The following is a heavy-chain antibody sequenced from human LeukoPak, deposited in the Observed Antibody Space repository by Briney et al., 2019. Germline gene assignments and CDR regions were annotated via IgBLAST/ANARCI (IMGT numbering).Heavy chain of an antibody. CDR1: GFSFSSYN. Sequence: PGGSLRLSCVASGFSFSSYNMNWVRQAPGKGLEWVSSIRRSASNIYYADSVKGRFTISRDNAKNSFYLQMNSLRAEDTAVFYCARDPEGFGATYFDYWGQGTLVTVSS. V-gene: IGHV3-21*01. CDR3: ARDPEGFGATYFDY. D-gene: IGHD3-16*01. CDR2: IRRSASNI. J-gene: IGHJ4*02.